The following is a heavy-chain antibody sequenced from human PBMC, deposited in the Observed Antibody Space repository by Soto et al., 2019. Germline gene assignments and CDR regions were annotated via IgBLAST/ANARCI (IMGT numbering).Heavy chain of an antibody. CDR3: ARVWGYAFDI. CDR1: GGSISSYY. Sequence: LETLSLTCTVSGGSISSYYWSWIRQPPGKGLEWIGYIYYSGSTNYSPSLKSRVTISVDTSKNQFSLKLSSVTAADTAVYYCARVWGYAFDIWGQGTMVTVSS. J-gene: IGHJ3*02. D-gene: IGHD7-27*01. CDR2: IYYSGST. V-gene: IGHV4-59*08.